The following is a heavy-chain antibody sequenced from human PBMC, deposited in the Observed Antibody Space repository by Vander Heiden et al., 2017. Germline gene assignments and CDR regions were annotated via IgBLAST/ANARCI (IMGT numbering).Heavy chain of an antibody. D-gene: IGHD1-26*01. CDR3: AKVGGSYTNWFDP. Sequence: EVQLLESGGGLVQPGGSLRLSCAASGFTFSSYAMSWVRQAPGKGLEWVSAISGSGGSTYYADAVKGRFTISRDNSKNTMYLQMNRMRAEDTAVYYYAKVGGSYTNWFDPWGQGTLVTVYS. CDR1: GFTFSSYA. V-gene: IGHV3-23*01. J-gene: IGHJ5*02. CDR2: ISGSGGST.